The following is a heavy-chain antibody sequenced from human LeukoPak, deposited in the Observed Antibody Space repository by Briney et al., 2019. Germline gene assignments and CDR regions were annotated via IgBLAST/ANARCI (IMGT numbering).Heavy chain of an antibody. V-gene: IGHV4-39*01. D-gene: IGHD2-21*02. CDR3: ARHTAGPEYFQH. CDR1: GGSISSSSYY. Sequence: SETLSLTCTVSGGSISSSSYYWGWIRQPPGKGLEWIGSIYYGGSTYYNPSLKSRVTISVDTSKNQFSLKLSSVTAADAAVYYCARHTAGPEYFQHWGQGTLVTVSS. CDR2: IYYGGST. J-gene: IGHJ1*01.